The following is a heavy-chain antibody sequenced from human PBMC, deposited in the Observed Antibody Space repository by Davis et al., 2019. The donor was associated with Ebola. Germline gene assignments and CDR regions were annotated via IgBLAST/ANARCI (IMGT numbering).Heavy chain of an antibody. CDR2: IYPGDSDT. CDR1: GYSFSTYW. Sequence: KVSCKASGYSFSTYWIGWVRQKPGKGLEWMGIIYPGDSDTRYNPSFQGQVTISADKSITTAYLQWSSLKASDSAMYYCARPSITGTADAFDIWGQGTMVTVSS. V-gene: IGHV5-51*01. J-gene: IGHJ3*02. CDR3: ARPSITGTADAFDI. D-gene: IGHD1-20*01.